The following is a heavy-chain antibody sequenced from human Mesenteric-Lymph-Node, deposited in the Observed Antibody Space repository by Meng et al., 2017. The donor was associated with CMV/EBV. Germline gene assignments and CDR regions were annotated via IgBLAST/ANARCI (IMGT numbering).Heavy chain of an antibody. Sequence: GESLKISCVASGYIFSDYWMAWARQGPGKGLEWVANINEDESRRYYVASVTGRFTISRDNAKNSVYLEMTSLTVEDTALYYCATSRRKSAYDIWGQGTMVTVSS. V-gene: IGHV3-7*01. J-gene: IGHJ3*02. D-gene: IGHD3-3*01. CDR2: INEDESRR. CDR1: GYIFSDYW. CDR3: ATSRRKSAYDI.